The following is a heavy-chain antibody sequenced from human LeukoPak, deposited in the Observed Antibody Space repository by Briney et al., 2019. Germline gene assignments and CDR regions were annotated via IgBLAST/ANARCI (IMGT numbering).Heavy chain of an antibody. V-gene: IGHV4-59*12. J-gene: IGHJ4*02. D-gene: IGHD3-22*01. Sequence: PSETLSLTCTVSGGSITSYHYSWMRQPPGKGLEWIGYIYYSGSTNYNPSLNNRVTISVDTSKSQFVLKLIAVTAADTAVYYSARNLHYYDISDYPYSFDYWGPGTLVTVSS. CDR1: GGSITSYH. CDR2: IYYSGST. CDR3: ARNLHYYDISDYPYSFDY.